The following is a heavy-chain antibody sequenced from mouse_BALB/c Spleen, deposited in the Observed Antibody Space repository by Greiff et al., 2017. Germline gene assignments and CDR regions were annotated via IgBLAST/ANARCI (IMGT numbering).Heavy chain of an antibody. CDR3: ARGLAY. Sequence: EVHLVESGGGLVQPGGSRKLSCAASGFTFSSFGMHWVRQAPEKGLEWVAYISSGSSTIYYADTVKGRFTISRDNPKNTLFLQMTSLRSEDTAMYYCARGLAYWGQGTLDTVSA. J-gene: IGHJ3*01. CDR2: ISSGSSTI. CDR1: GFTFSSFG. V-gene: IGHV5-17*02.